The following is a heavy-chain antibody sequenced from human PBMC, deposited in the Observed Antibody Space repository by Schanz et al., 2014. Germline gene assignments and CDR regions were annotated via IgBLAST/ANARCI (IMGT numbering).Heavy chain of an antibody. CDR3: AKFLYDDPS. CDR2: IHQSGGT. D-gene: IGHD3-3*01. V-gene: IGHV4-59*08. Sequence: QVQLQESGPGLVKPSETLSLTCSVSGGDIGNYYWSWIRQPPGKGLEWIGYIHQSGGTNYNPSLKRRVTILVDTSKTKFSLRLSSLTAADTAVYYCAKFLYDDPSWGQGTLVTVSS. J-gene: IGHJ5*02. CDR1: GGDIGNYY.